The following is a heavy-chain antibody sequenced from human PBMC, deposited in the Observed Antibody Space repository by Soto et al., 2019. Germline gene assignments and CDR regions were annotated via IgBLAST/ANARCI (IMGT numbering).Heavy chain of an antibody. CDR1: GFTVDDYA. Sequence: QMVESGGGLVQPGRSLRLSCAASGFTVDDYAMHWVRQAPGKGLEGGSGIAWDSNKKHYADSVKGRFTISRDNAKNSRYMHMVSLRPEDPGFYYCANANGVSLSLQGDGFDLWGQGTMVTVSS. CDR3: ANANGVSLSLQGDGFDL. J-gene: IGHJ5*02. CDR2: IAWDSNKK. D-gene: IGHD2-8*01. V-gene: IGHV3-9*01.